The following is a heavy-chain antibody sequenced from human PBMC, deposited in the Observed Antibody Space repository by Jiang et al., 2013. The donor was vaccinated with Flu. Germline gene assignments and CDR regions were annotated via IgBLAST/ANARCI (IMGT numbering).Heavy chain of an antibody. CDR1: GFTFSSYG. V-gene: IGHV3-30*18. J-gene: IGHJ6*02. D-gene: IGHD3-10*01. Sequence: GRSLRLSCAASGFTFSSYGMHWVRQAPGKGLEWVAVISYDGSNKYYADSVKGRFTISRDNSKNTLYLQMNSLRAEDTAVYYCAKDCDGSGSYYYYYGMDVWGQGTTVTVSS. CDR3: AKDCDGSGSYYYYYGMDV. CDR2: ISYDGSNK.